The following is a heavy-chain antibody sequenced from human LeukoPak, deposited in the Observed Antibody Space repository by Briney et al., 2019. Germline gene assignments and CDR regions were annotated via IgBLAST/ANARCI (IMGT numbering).Heavy chain of an antibody. V-gene: IGHV4-34*01. J-gene: IGHJ4*02. CDR1: GGSFSGYY. CDR3: ARQGITWIQLWTGTYFDY. D-gene: IGHD5-18*01. CDR2: INHSGST. Sequence: PSETLSLTCAVYGGSFSGYYWSWIRQPPGKGLEWIGEINHSGSTNYNPSLKSRVTISVDTSKNQFSLKLSSVTAADTAVYYCARQGITWIQLWTGTYFDYWGQGTLVTVSS.